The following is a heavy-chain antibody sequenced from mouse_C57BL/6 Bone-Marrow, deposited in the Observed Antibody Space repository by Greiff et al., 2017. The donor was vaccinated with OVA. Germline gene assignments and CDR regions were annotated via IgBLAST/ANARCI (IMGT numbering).Heavy chain of an antibody. CDR3: AREGGLRPSD. D-gene: IGHD1-2*01. V-gene: IGHV1-54*01. CDR1: GYAFTNYL. CDR2: INPGSGGT. Sequence: VKLQESGAELVRPGTSVKVSCKASGYAFTNYLIEWVKQRPGQGLEWIGVINPGSGGTNYNEKFKGKATLTADKSSSTAYMQLSSLTSEDSAVYFCAREGGLRPSDWGQGTTLTVSS. J-gene: IGHJ2*01.